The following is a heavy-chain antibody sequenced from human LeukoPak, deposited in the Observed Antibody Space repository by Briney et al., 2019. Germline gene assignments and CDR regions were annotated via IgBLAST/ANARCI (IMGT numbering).Heavy chain of an antibody. CDR2: IYYSGST. Sequence: SETLSLTCTVSGGSISSGGYYWSWIRQHPGKGLEWIGYIYYSGSTYYNPSLKSRVTISVDTSKNQFSLKLSSVTAADTAVYYCARRGFGDWFDLWGQGTLVTVSS. CDR1: GGSISSGGYY. CDR3: ARRGFGDWFDL. D-gene: IGHD3-10*01. V-gene: IGHV4-31*03. J-gene: IGHJ5*02.